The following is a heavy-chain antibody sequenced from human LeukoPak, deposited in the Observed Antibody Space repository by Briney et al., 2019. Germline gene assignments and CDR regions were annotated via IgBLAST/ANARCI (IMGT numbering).Heavy chain of an antibody. CDR2: ILYSGST. V-gene: IGHV4-39*07. J-gene: IGHJ4*02. CDR1: GGSLSSRYYY. CDR3: AGGGSSGWYSIY. D-gene: IGHD6-19*01. Sequence: SETLSLTCTVSGGSLSSRYYYWGWIRQPPGKWLEWLGSILYSGSTFYNPSHKRRHTLSIDTSKNHVSLNLRSVTAADTAVYYCAGGGSSGWYSIYWGQGTLVTVSS.